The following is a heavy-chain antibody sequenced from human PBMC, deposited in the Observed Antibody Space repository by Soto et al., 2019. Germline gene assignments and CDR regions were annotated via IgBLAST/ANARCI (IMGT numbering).Heavy chain of an antibody. J-gene: IGHJ4*02. CDR1: GGSIRSNNW. V-gene: IGHV4-4*02. Sequence: SETLSLTCAVSGGSIRSNNWWSWVRQPPGKGLEWIGEIFHSGSTHYNPSLKTRVAISVDKSKNQFSLKLSSVTAADTAVYYCARVYSGSYSDYWGQGTLVTVSS. D-gene: IGHD1-26*01. CDR3: ARVYSGSYSDY. CDR2: IFHSGST.